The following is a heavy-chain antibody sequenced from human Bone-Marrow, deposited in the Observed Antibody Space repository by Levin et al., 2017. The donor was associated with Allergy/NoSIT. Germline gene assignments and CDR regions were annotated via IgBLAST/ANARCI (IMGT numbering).Heavy chain of an antibody. CDR3: AKADAPKYYYDSSGYYSGMDG. D-gene: IGHD3-22*01. J-gene: IGHJ6*02. CDR2: ISYDGGNK. V-gene: IGHV3-30*18. Sequence: GGSLRLSCAASGFTFSNYGIHWVRQAPGKGLEWVAVISYDGGNKNYVASVKGRFTISRDNSKNTLYLQMNSLRAEDTAVYYCAKADAPKYYYDSSGYYSGMDGWGQGTTVTVSS. CDR1: GFTFSNYG.